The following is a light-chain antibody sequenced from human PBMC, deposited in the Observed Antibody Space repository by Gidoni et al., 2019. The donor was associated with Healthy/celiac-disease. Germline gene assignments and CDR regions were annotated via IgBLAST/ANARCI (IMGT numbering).Light chain of an antibody. CDR1: QGISSY. CDR2: AAS. V-gene: IGKV1-9*01. CDR3: QQLNSYPSVT. Sequence: DIQLTQSPSFLSASVGDRVTITCRASQGISSYLAWYQQKPGKAPKLLIYAASTLQSGVPSRLSGSGSGTEFTITISSLQHEDFATYYCQQLNSYPSVTFGPGTKVDIK. J-gene: IGKJ3*01.